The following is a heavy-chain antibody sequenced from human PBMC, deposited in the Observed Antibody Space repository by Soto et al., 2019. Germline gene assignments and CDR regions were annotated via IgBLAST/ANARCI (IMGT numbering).Heavy chain of an antibody. CDR1: GHSLTSSSYY. V-gene: IGHV4-39*01. D-gene: IGHD6-6*01. CDR3: ARSTIAPRLFMYPFDS. Sequence: QRQLQESGPGLVKPSETLSLTCTVSGHSLTSSSYYWGWIRQPPGKGLECIGNIYYDGNTYYNPSPESRVTISPDTSKNQFSLRLNSVTAADAAVYYCARSTIAPRLFMYPFDSWGQGTLVTVSS. CDR2: IYYDGNT. J-gene: IGHJ4*02.